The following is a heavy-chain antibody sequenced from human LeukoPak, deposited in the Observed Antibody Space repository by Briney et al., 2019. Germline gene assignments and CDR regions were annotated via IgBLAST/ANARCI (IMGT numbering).Heavy chain of an antibody. CDR3: ARGGNSPADAFDI. CDR2: INWNGGST. V-gene: IGHV3-20*03. J-gene: IGHJ3*02. CDR1: GFTFDDYG. Sequence: GGSLRLSSAAAGFTFDDYGMSWVRQAPGKGLEWVSGINWNGGSTGYADSVKGRFTISRDNAKNSLYLQMNSLRAEDTALYYCARGGNSPADAFDIWGQGTMVTVSS. D-gene: IGHD4-23*01.